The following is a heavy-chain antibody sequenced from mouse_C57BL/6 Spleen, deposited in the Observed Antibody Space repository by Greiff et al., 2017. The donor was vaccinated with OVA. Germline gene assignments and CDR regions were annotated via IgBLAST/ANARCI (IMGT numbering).Heavy chain of an antibody. J-gene: IGHJ2*01. CDR1: GYTFTSYW. V-gene: IGHV1-69*01. CDR3: ARTSNYYGSSYGYFDY. Sequence: QVQLKQPGAELVMPGASVKLSCKASGYTFTSYWMHWVKQRPGQGLEWIGEIDPSDSYTNYNQKFKGKSTLTVDKSSSTAYMQLSSLTSEDSAVYYCARTSNYYGSSYGYFDYWGQGTTLTVSS. CDR2: IDPSDSYT. D-gene: IGHD1-1*01.